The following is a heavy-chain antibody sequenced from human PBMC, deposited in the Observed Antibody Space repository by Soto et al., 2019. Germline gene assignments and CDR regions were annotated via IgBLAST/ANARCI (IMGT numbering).Heavy chain of an antibody. J-gene: IGHJ6*02. CDR2: IVVGSGNT. Sequence: SVKVSCKASGFSFTSSAVQWVRQARGQRLEWIGWIVVGSGNTNYAQKFQERVTITRDMSTSTAYMELSSLRSEDTAVYYCAAPAGRFGEQVYYYYGMDVWGQGTTVTVSS. V-gene: IGHV1-58*01. CDR3: AAPAGRFGEQVYYYYGMDV. CDR1: GFSFTSSA. D-gene: IGHD3-10*01.